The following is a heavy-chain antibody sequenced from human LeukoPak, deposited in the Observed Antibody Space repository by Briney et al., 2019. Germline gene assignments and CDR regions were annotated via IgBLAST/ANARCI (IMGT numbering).Heavy chain of an antibody. Sequence: GGSLRLSCAASGFTVSSNYMSWVRQAPGKGLEWVSVIYSGGSTYYADSVKGRFTISRDNSKNTLYLQMNSLRAEDTAVYYCARAGPSSSWHQFDYWGQGTLVTVSS. CDR2: IYSGGST. V-gene: IGHV3-66*01. CDR3: ARAGPSSSWHQFDY. D-gene: IGHD6-13*01. J-gene: IGHJ4*02. CDR1: GFTVSSNY.